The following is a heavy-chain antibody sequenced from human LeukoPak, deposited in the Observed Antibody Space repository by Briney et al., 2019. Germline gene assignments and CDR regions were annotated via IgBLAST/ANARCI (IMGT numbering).Heavy chain of an antibody. J-gene: IGHJ6*03. Sequence: GGSLRLSCAASGFTFSSYSMNWVRQAPGKGLEWVSYINSSSSTIYYADCVKGRFTISRDNPKNSLYLQKNSLRAEDTAVYYCARTPPERALYYYYYMDVWGKGTTVTVSS. CDR2: INSSSSTI. CDR1: GFTFSSYS. CDR3: ARTPPERALYYYYYMDV. V-gene: IGHV3-48*04. D-gene: IGHD1-14*01.